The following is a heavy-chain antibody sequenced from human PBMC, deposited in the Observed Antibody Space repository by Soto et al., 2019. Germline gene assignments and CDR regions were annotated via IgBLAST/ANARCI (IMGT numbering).Heavy chain of an antibody. CDR1: GFSLTTDRVG. Sequence: QITLKESGPTLVKPTQTLTLTCTFSGFSLTTDRVGVGWIRQPPGEALEWLAVIYWDDSKTYRPSLESRLTITKDTSKHQVPLTMTNLDSLDTATYYCAHAYGGRSLYWGQGTLVTVSS. CDR2: IYWDDSK. J-gene: IGHJ4*02. V-gene: IGHV2-5*02. CDR3: AHAYGGRSLY. D-gene: IGHD1-26*01.